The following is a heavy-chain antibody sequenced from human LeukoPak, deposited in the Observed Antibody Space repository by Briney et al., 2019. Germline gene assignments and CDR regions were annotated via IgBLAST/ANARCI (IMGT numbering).Heavy chain of an antibody. Sequence: GGSLRLSCAASGFSFSNYWVHWVRQAPGKGLVWVSRINSDGSSTRYADSVKGRFTISRDNTKSTLYLQMNSLRAEDTAVYYCARVTNRAFDIWGQVTMVTVSS. CDR2: INSDGSST. CDR3: ARVTNRAFDI. J-gene: IGHJ3*02. CDR1: GFSFSNYW. D-gene: IGHD1/OR15-1a*01. V-gene: IGHV3-74*01.